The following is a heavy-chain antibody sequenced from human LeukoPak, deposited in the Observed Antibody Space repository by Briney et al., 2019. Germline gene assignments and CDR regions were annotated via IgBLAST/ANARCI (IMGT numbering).Heavy chain of an antibody. CDR1: GYTFTSYY. Sequence: ASVKVSCKASGYTFTSYYMHWVRQAPGQGLEWMGWISAYNGNTNYAQKLQGRVTMTTDTSTSTAYMELRSLRSDDTAVYYCARTLNSGGVATDYWGQGTLVTVSS. V-gene: IGHV1-18*04. CDR3: ARTLNSGGVATDY. D-gene: IGHD5-12*01. J-gene: IGHJ4*02. CDR2: ISAYNGNT.